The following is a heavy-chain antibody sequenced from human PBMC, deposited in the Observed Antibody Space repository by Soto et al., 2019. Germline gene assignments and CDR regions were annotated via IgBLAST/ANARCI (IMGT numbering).Heavy chain of an antibody. CDR3: AKIPAVAARD. CDR1: GFTFNSYG. D-gene: IGHD6-19*01. V-gene: IGHV3-30*18. CDR2: ISYDGSNK. Sequence: GGSLRLSCAASGFTFNSYGMHWVRQAPGKGLEWVAVISYDGSNKYYADSVKGRFTISRDNSKNTVYLQMNSLRAEDTAVYYCAKIPAVAARDWGQGTLVTAPQ. J-gene: IGHJ4*02.